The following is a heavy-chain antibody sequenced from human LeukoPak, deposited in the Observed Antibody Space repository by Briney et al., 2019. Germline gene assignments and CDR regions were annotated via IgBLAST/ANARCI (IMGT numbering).Heavy chain of an antibody. CDR1: GFTFSSYG. V-gene: IGHV3-33*06. CDR3: AKDRQYDFWSGYFDY. D-gene: IGHD3-3*01. Sequence: GRSLRLSCAASGFTFSSYGMRWVRQAPGKGLEWVAVIWYDGSNKYYADSVKGRFTISRDNSKNTLYLQMNSLRAEDTALYYCAKDRQYDFWSGYFDYWGQGTWSPSPQ. CDR2: IWYDGSNK. J-gene: IGHJ4*02.